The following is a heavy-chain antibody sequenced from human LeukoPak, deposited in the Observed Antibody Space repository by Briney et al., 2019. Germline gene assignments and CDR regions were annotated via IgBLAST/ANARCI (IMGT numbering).Heavy chain of an antibody. Sequence: SETLSLTCAVYGGSFSGYYWSWIRQPPGKGLEWIGEINHSGSTNYNPSLKSRVTISVDTSKNQFSLKLSSVTAADTAVYYCARVSRRDGYNPGAWYFDLWGRGTLVTVSS. V-gene: IGHV4-34*01. J-gene: IGHJ2*01. CDR3: ARVSRRDGYNPGAWYFDL. CDR2: INHSGST. D-gene: IGHD5-24*01. CDR1: GGSFSGYY.